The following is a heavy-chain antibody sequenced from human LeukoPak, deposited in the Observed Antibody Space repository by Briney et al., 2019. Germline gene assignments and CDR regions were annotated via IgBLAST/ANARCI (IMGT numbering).Heavy chain of an antibody. Sequence: GRSLRLSCAASGFTFSSYGMHWVRQAPGKGLEWVAVIWYDGSNKYYADSVKGRFTISRDNSKNTLYLQMNSLRAEDTAVYYCARDRSSAEYYDILTGYYDYYYGMDVWGQGTTVTVSS. J-gene: IGHJ6*02. CDR3: ARDRSSAEYYDILTGYYDYYYGMDV. CDR2: IWYDGSNK. CDR1: GFTFSSYG. V-gene: IGHV3-33*01. D-gene: IGHD3-9*01.